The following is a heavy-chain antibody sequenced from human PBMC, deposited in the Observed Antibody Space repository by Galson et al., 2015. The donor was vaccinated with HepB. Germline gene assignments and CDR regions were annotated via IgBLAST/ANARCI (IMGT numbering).Heavy chain of an antibody. CDR1: GFAFSSYA. V-gene: IGHV3-23*01. D-gene: IGHD3-22*01. CDR2: ISGSGGNT. CDR3: AKVPPLYYYDSSDYYRGDY. Sequence: SLRLSCAASGFAFSSYAMNWVRQAPGQGLEWVSSISGSGGNTHYSHSVKGRFTISRDNSMNTLYLQMNSLRDDDTAVYYCAKVPPLYYYDSSDYYRGDYWGQGTLVTVSS. J-gene: IGHJ4*02.